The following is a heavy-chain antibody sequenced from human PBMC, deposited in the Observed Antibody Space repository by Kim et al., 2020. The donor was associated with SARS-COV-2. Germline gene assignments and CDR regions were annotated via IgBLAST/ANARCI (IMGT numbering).Heavy chain of an antibody. D-gene: IGHD2-15*01. CDR3: ARDNRGSLDH. CDR2: T. V-gene: IGHV3-74*01. J-gene: IGHJ4*02. Sequence: TYDAAPRKGRFTLARDNATNTLYLQMNSRRAEDTAIYYCARDNRGSLDHWGQGTLLTVSS.